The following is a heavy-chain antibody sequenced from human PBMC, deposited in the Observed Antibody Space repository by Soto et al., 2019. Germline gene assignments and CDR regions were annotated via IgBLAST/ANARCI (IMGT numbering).Heavy chain of an antibody. CDR2: ISYSGST. CDR1: GGSINYYY. D-gene: IGHD3-10*01. V-gene: IGHV4-59*01. J-gene: IGHJ5*02. CDR3: AMTLNMVRGITGWFDP. Sequence: QVQLQESGPGLVKPSETLSLTCTISGGSINYYYWSWLRQPPGKGPEWIGYISYSGSTNYNPSLEGRVSISLDRSKNQFSLKLSSVTAADTAVYSCAMTLNMVRGITGWFDPWGLGTLVTVSS.